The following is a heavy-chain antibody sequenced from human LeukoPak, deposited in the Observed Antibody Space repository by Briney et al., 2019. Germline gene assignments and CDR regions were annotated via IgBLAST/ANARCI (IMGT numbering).Heavy chain of an antibody. J-gene: IGHJ4*02. Sequence: SETLSLTCTVSGDSISPYYWSWIRQPPGKGLEWIGYIYYSGSTNYNPSLKSRVTISVDTSKNQFSLKLSSVTAADTAVYYCARDIGPHPQGLDYWGQGTLVTVSS. CDR1: GDSISPYY. CDR2: IYYSGST. V-gene: IGHV4-59*01. D-gene: IGHD1-14*01. CDR3: ARDIGPHPQGLDY.